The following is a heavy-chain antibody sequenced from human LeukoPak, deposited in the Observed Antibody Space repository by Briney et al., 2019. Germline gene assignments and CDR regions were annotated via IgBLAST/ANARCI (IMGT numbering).Heavy chain of an antibody. CDR1: GFTFSDYG. D-gene: IGHD2-15*01. Sequence: GGSLRLSCAASGFTFSDYGMHWVRQAPGKGLEWVAFIRYNGSDKYYADSVKGRFTISRDNSRNTLYLQMNSLRAEDTAVYYCARDHVYCSGGTCYSAAFDIWGQGTMVTVSS. V-gene: IGHV3-30*02. J-gene: IGHJ3*02. CDR2: IRYNGSDK. CDR3: ARDHVYCSGGTCYSAAFDI.